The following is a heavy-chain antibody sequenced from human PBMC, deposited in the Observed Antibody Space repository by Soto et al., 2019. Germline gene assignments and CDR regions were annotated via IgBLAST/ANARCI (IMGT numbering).Heavy chain of an antibody. CDR2: INAGNGNT. J-gene: IGHJ4*02. CDR1: GYTFTSYA. D-gene: IGHD3-22*01. Sequence: ASGKVSCKASGYTFTSYAMHWVRQAPGQRLEWMGWINAGNGNTKYSQKFQGRVTITRDTSASTAYMELSSLRSEDTAVYYCARVGPVDSSGYYYFLDYFDYWGQGTLVTVSS. V-gene: IGHV1-3*01. CDR3: ARVGPVDSSGYYYFLDYFDY.